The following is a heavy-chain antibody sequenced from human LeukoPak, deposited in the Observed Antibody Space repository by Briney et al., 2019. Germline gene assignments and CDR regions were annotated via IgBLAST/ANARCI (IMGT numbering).Heavy chain of an antibody. J-gene: IGHJ4*02. D-gene: IGHD3-10*01. CDR2: IKQDGTEK. V-gene: IGHV3-7*01. Sequence: GGSLRLSCAASGFSFTTYWMSWVRQAPGKGLEWVANIKQDGTEKYYVDSVKGRFTISRDNAKNSLYLQMNSLRVDDTAVYYCAKLAKYFYGSETYYFFEHWGQGTPVTASS. CDR1: GFSFTTYW. CDR3: AKLAKYFYGSETYYFFEH.